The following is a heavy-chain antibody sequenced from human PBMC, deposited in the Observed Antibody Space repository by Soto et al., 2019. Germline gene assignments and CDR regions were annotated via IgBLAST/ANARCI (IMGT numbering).Heavy chain of an antibody. CDR1: GFSLSDYY. J-gene: IGHJ3*02. Sequence: QVQLVESGGGLVKPGGPLRLSCAASGFSLSDYYMSWIRQAPGKGLEWVSHISSGSSYTNYADSVKGRFTISRDNAKNSLYLQMNSLRAEDTAVYYCASGRSGGSQDAFDIRGQGTMVTVSS. CDR3: ASGRSGGSQDAFDI. V-gene: IGHV3-11*05. D-gene: IGHD6-25*01. CDR2: ISSGSSYT.